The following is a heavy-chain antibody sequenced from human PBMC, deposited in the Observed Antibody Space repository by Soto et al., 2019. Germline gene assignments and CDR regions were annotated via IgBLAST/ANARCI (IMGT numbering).Heavy chain of an antibody. D-gene: IGHD2-2*01. CDR3: AGSRYCSRTPCYFFDY. J-gene: IGHJ4*02. Sequence: SETLSLTCTVSGASISSDGYSWSWIRQPPGKGLEWIGYFYHDGTTYYNPSLRSRVTISVDKSKNQFSLRLISVTAADTAVYFCAGSRYCSRTPCYFFDYGGRGALVTVSS. V-gene: IGHV4-30-2*01. CDR1: GASISSDGYS. CDR2: FYHDGTT.